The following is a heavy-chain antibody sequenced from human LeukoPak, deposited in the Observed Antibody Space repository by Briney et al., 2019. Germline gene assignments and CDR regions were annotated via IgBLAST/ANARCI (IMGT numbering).Heavy chain of an antibody. J-gene: IGHJ6*02. CDR1: GLLFDNYA. CDR3: ASALTRMMPGYRAQFYFAMDV. Sequence: PGGSLRLSCSGSGLLFDNYAMHWVRQAPGKGLEWVGLISFDGSTTHYADSVRGGFTISSDNSKSILYLQMDSVTLEDTPVYYCASALTRMMPGYRAQFYFAMDVCGQGTTVTVSS. V-gene: IGHV3-30-3*01. D-gene: IGHD5-18*01. CDR2: ISFDGSTT.